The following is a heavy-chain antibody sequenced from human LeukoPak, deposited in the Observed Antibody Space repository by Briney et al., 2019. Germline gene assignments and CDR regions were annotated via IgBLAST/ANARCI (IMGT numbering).Heavy chain of an antibody. V-gene: IGHV4-4*07. CDR2: ISTSGST. CDR3: ARRRDSGYYHA. Sequence: SETLSLTCTVSGGFISTYYWSWIRQPAGKGLEWIGRISTSGSTNYNPSLKSRVTISVDTSKNQFSLKLSSVTAADTAVYYCARRRDSGYYHAWGQGTLVTVSS. D-gene: IGHD3-22*01. CDR1: GGFISTYY. J-gene: IGHJ5*02.